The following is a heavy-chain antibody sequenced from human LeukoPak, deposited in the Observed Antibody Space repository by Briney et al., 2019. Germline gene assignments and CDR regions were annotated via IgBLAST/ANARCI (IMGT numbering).Heavy chain of an antibody. CDR1: GYTFTGYY. CDR2: INPNSGGT. D-gene: IGHD4-17*01. CDR3: ARDSYGDYYFDY. V-gene: IGHV1-2*02. J-gene: IGHJ4*02. Sequence: ASVKASCKASGYTFTGYYMHWVRQAPGQGLEWMGWINPNSGGTNYAQKFQDRVTMTRDTSISTAYMELSRLRFDDTAVYYCARDSYGDYYFDYWGQGTLVTVSS.